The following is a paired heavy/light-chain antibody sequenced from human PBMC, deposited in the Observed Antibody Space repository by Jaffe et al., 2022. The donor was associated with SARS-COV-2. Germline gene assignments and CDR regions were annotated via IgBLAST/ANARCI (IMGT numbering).Light chain of an antibody. CDR3: MQALQTPRT. CDR1: QSLLHSNGYNY. Sequence: DIVMTQSPLSLPVTPGEAASISCRSSQSLLHSNGYNYLDWYLQKPGQSPQLLIYLGSNRATGVPDRFSGSGSGTDFTLKISRVEAEDVGLYYCMQALQTPRTFGPGTKVEIK. J-gene: IGKJ1*01. V-gene: IGKV2-28*01. CDR2: LGS.
Heavy chain of an antibody. CDR2: ISGYNGDI. J-gene: IGHJ2*01. CDR1: GYTFTNHA. D-gene: IGHD7-27*01. V-gene: IGHV1-18*01. Sequence: QVQLLQSGGEVKQPGASLKVSCKASGYTFTNHAISWVRQAPGQGLEWMGWISGYNGDIEYAQKFQGRVTVTRDTSTRTAYMELRSLRSDDTAVYYCARGTGALYLYFDLWGRGTLVTVSS. CDR3: ARGTGALYLYFDL.